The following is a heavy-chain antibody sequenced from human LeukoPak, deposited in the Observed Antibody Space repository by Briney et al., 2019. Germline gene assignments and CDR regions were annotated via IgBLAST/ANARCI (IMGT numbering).Heavy chain of an antibody. D-gene: IGHD3-22*01. CDR1: GYTFTGYY. Sequence: ASVKVSCKASGYTFTGYYMHWVRQAPGQGLEWMGWINPNSGGTNYAQKFQGRVTMTRDTSISTAYMELSRLRSDDTAVYYCARDRVYYYDSSGSNEGAFDIWGQGTMVTVSS. V-gene: IGHV1-2*02. CDR2: INPNSGGT. J-gene: IGHJ3*02. CDR3: ARDRVYYYDSSGSNEGAFDI.